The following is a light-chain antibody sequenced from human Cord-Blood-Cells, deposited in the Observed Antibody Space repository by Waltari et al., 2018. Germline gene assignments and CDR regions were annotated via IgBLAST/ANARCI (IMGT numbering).Light chain of an antibody. Sequence: QSALTQPASVSGSPGQSITISCTGTSSAVGSYNLVSWYQQHPGKAPKLMIYEGSKRPSGVSKRFSGSKSVNTASLTISGLQAEDEADYYCCSYAGSSTWVFGGGTKLTVL. J-gene: IGLJ3*02. CDR2: EGS. CDR3: CSYAGSSTWV. CDR1: SSAVGSYNL. V-gene: IGLV2-23*01.